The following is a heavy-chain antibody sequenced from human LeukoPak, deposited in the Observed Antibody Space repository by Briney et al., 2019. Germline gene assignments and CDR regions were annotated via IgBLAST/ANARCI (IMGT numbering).Heavy chain of an antibody. CDR2: IYYSGST. CDR3: ARSGATLFAGFDY. Sequence: SEPLSLTCTVSGDSISSGDNYWRWIRQHPGKGLEWIGYIYYSGSTYYNPSLKSRVTISVDTSQNQFSLKLASVTAADTAVYYCARSGATLFAGFDYWGQGTLVTVSS. V-gene: IGHV4-31*03. D-gene: IGHD3-3*01. J-gene: IGHJ4*02. CDR1: GDSISSGDNY.